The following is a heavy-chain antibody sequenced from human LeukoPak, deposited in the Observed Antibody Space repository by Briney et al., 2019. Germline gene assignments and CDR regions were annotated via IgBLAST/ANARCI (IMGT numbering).Heavy chain of an antibody. D-gene: IGHD6-13*01. J-gene: IGHJ4*02. CDR1: GGSISTYY. CDR2: IHYSGST. Sequence: SETLSLTCSVSGGSISTYYWSWIRQPPGKGLEWIGYIHYSGSTNYNPSLKSRVTISVDTSKNQFSLKLSSVTAADTAVYYCARSHFGDGSSWWRRLFDYWGQGTLVTVSS. CDR3: ARSHFGDGSSWWRRLFDY. V-gene: IGHV4-59*01.